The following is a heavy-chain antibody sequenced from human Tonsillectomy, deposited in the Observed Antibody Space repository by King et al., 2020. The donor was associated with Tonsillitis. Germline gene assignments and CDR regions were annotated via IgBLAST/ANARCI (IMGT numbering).Heavy chain of an antibody. CDR3: ARGRGDSSGWFDY. Sequence: QDQLVQSGAGVKKPGASVRVSCKASGYKITDSPIHWVRQAPGQRLEWMGWSNSGPGKTKYAEDFEERVVITRDTSANTAYMDLSRLRSEDTAVYYCARGRGDSSGWFDYWGQGTLVTVSS. V-gene: IGHV1-3*02. CDR2: SNSGPGKT. CDR1: GYKITDSP. J-gene: IGHJ4*02. D-gene: IGHD6-19*01.